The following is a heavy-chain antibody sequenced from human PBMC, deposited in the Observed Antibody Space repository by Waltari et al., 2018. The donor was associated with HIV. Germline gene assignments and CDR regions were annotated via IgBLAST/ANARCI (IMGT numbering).Heavy chain of an antibody. V-gene: IGHV3-30*03. J-gene: IGHJ3*01. CDR3: ATYCGGDCYFGEVSFDV. CDR2: ISQDGNSN. CDR1: GFLFSNYG. D-gene: IGHD2-21*02. Sequence: QVQLMQSGGGVVQPGGSLRLSCTASGFLFSNYGIHWVRQAPGKGLDWLVLISQDGNSNFYADSVKGRFTVSRDNSKDTVYLQMSSLTTDDTAVYYCATYCGGDCYFGEVSFDVWGQGTMVIVS.